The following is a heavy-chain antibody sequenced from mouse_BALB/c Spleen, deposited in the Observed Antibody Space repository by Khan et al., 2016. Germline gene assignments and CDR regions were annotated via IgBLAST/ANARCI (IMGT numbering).Heavy chain of an antibody. D-gene: IGHD1-1*01. CDR2: INPDSRTT. V-gene: IGHV4-1*02. CDR1: GFDFSRYW. CDR3: GRLYYYGLVDY. Sequence: EVKLLESGGGLVQPGGSLKLSCAASGFDFSRYWMSWVRQAPGKGLEWIGEINPDSRTTNYKQSLKDKFIISRDNAKKTLSLQMSKVISEDTALYYCGRLYYYGLVDYWGQGTTLTVSS. J-gene: IGHJ2*01.